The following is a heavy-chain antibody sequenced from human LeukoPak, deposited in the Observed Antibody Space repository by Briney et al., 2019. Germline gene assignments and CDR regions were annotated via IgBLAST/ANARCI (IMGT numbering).Heavy chain of an antibody. V-gene: IGHV5-51*01. CDR3: AITYSSSSGGAFDI. CDR2: IYPGDSDT. CDR1: GYTFTSYG. D-gene: IGHD6-6*01. J-gene: IGHJ3*02. Sequence: ASVKVSCKASGYTFTSYGISWVRQAPGQGLEWMGIIYPGDSDTRYSPSFQGQVTISADKSISTAYLQWSSLKASDTAMYYCAITYSSSSGGAFDIWGQGTMVTVSS.